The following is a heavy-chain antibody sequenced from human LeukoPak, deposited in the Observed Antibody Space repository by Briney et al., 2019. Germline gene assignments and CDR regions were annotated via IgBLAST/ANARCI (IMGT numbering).Heavy chain of an antibody. CDR3: AKDKGRGWYTYFDY. CDR2: ISWNSGSI. CDR1: GFTFDDYA. Sequence: AGGSLRLSCAASGFTFDDYAMHWVRQAPGKGLDWVSGISWNSGSIGYADSVKGRFTISRDNAKNSLYLQMNSLRAEDTALYYCAKDKGRGWYTYFDYWGQGTLVTVSS. J-gene: IGHJ4*02. V-gene: IGHV3-9*01. D-gene: IGHD6-19*01.